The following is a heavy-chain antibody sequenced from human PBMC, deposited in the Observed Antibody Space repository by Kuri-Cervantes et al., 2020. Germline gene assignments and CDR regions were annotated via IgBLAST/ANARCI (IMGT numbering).Heavy chain of an antibody. Sequence: GGSLRLSCTVSGFTFSKAWMSWVRQAPGKGLEWVSSISSSSSYIYYADSVKGRFTISRDNAKNSLYLQMNSLRAEDTAVYYGARDVILTGYYLLGAFDIWGQGTMVTVSS. J-gene: IGHJ3*02. CDR2: ISSSSSYI. CDR1: GFTFSKAW. D-gene: IGHD3-9*01. CDR3: ARDVILTGYYLLGAFDI. V-gene: IGHV3-21*01.